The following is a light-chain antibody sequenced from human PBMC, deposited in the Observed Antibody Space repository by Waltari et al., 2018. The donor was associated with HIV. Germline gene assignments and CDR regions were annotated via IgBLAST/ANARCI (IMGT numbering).Light chain of an antibody. CDR1: TSDVGGYQY. J-gene: IGLJ1*01. Sequence: QSALTQPPSVSGSPGQPINISSTGTTSDVGGYQYVSWYQQHPGKAPKLMISEVTNPPAGVSCRFSGSKSGNTASLTISGLQAEDEADYFCTSYTSRNTRVFGTGTKVTVL. V-gene: IGLV2-14*01. CDR3: TSYTSRNTRV. CDR2: EVT.